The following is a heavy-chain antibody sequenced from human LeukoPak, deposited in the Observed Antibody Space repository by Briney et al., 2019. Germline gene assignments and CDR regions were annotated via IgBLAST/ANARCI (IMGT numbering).Heavy chain of an antibody. V-gene: IGHV3-53*01. CDR3: ARRAGAYSHPYDY. CDR1: GFTFSSYS. Sequence: GGSLRLSCATSGFTFSSYSMNWVRQAPGKGLEWVSFIYSDNTHYSDSVKGRFTISRDNSKNTLYLQMNSLRAEDTAVYYCARRAGAYSHPYDYWGQGTLVTVSS. J-gene: IGHJ4*02. CDR2: IYSDNT. D-gene: IGHD4/OR15-4a*01.